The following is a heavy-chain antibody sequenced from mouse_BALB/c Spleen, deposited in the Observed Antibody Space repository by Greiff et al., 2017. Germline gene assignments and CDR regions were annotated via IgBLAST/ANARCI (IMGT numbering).Heavy chain of an antibody. CDR2: ISTYYGNT. CDR1: GYTFTDYA. V-gene: IGHV1-67*01. J-gene: IGHJ4*01. D-gene: IGHD3-1*01. Sequence: QVQLQQSGPELVRPGVSVKISCKGSGYTFTDYAMHWVKQSHAKSLEWIGVISTYYGNTNYNQKFKGKATMTVDKSSSTAYMELARLTSEDSAIYYCARQLGPYYAMDYWGQGTSVTVSS. CDR3: ARQLGPYYAMDY.